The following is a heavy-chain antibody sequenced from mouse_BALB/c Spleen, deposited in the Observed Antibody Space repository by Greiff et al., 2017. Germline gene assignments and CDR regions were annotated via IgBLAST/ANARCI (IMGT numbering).Heavy chain of an antibody. D-gene: IGHD2-1*01. J-gene: IGHJ1*01. Sequence: EVQLVESGGGLVKPGGSLKLSCAASGFTFSDYYMYWVRQTPEKRLEWVATISDGGSYTYYPDSVKGRFTISRDNAKNNLYLQMSSLKSEDTAMYYCARGGGSTMAPYFDVWGAGTTVTVSS. V-gene: IGHV5-4*02. CDR1: GFTFSDYY. CDR3: ARGGGSTMAPYFDV. CDR2: ISDGGSYT.